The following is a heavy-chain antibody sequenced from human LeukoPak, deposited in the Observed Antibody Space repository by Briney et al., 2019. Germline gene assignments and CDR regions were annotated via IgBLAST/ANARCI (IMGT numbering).Heavy chain of an antibody. CDR2: ISWNSGSI. J-gene: IGHJ6*02. D-gene: IGHD2-2*01. CDR1: GFTFDDYA. CDR3: ARDSGGDIVVVPADYGMDV. Sequence: GGSLRLSCAASGFTFDDYAMHWVRQAPGKGLEWVSGISWNSGSIGYADSVKGRFTISRDNSKNTLYLQMNSLRAEDTAVYYCARDSGGDIVVVPADYGMDVWGQGTTVTVSS. V-gene: IGHV3-9*01.